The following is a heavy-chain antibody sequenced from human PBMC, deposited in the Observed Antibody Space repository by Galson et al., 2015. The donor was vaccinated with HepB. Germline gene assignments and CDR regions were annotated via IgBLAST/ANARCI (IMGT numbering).Heavy chain of an antibody. D-gene: IGHD1-1*01. J-gene: IGHJ4*02. V-gene: IGHV4-61*02. CDR2: VYSSGTT. Sequence: TLSLTCTVSGGSISAGSYYWSWIRQPAGKGLEWIGRVYSSGTTNYSPSLKGRVSMSLDTSKNQLSLNLSSLTAADTAVFYCARGTAYYFDYWGQGTLVTVSS. CDR3: ARGTAYYFDY. CDR1: GGSISAGSYY.